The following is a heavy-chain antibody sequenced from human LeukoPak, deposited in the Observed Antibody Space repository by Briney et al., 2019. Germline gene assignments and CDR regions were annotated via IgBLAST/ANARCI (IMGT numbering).Heavy chain of an antibody. J-gene: IGHJ5*02. D-gene: IGHD3-10*01. CDR3: TKASLAFGTKYFDP. CDR2: MNPKSGNT. Sequence: ASVKVSCKASGYPFSNYDINWVRQAPGQGLEWMGWMNPKSGNTGYGQKFQGRVTMTRVTSITTAYMGLRSLRSDDTAVYYCTKASLAFGTKYFDPWGQGTLVTVSS. CDR1: GYPFSNYD. V-gene: IGHV1-8*01.